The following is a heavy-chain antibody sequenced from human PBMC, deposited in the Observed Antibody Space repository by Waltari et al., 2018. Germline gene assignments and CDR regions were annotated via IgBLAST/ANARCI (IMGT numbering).Heavy chain of an antibody. CDR2: ISYDGSNK. Sequence: QVQLVESGGGVVQPGRSLRLSCAASGFTFSSYGMHWVRQAPGKGLEWVAVISYDGSNKYYADSVKGRFTISRDNSKNTLYLQMNSLRAEDTAVYYCARDLRIAGSFDYWGQGTLVTVSS. D-gene: IGHD6-13*01. V-gene: IGHV3-30*03. CDR3: ARDLRIAGSFDY. CDR1: GFTFSSYG. J-gene: IGHJ4*02.